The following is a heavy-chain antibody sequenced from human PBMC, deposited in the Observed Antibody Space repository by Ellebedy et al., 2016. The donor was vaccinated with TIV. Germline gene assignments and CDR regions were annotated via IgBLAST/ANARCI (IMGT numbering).Heavy chain of an antibody. CDR3: ARDREYYGSGSYPFDY. J-gene: IGHJ4*02. Sequence: AASVKVSCKASGYTFTSYGISWVRQAPGQGLEWMGWISAYNGNTNYAQKLQGRVTMTTDTSTGTAYMELRSLRSDDTAMYYCARDREYYGSGSYPFDYWGQGTLVTVSS. V-gene: IGHV1-18*01. CDR1: GYTFTSYG. CDR2: ISAYNGNT. D-gene: IGHD3-10*01.